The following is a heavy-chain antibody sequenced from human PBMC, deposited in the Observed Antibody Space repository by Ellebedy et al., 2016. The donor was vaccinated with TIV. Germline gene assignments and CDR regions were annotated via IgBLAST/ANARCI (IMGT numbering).Heavy chain of an antibody. CDR2: IYHSGST. V-gene: IGHV4-30-2*01. CDR1: GGSISSGGYS. Sequence: SETLSLTXAVSGGSISSGGYSWSWIRQPPGKGLEWIGYIYHSGSTYYNPSLKSRVTISVDRSKNQFSLKLSSVTAADTAVYYCARRGDSSGYFDYWGQGTLVTVSS. CDR3: ARRGDSSGYFDY. D-gene: IGHD3-22*01. J-gene: IGHJ4*02.